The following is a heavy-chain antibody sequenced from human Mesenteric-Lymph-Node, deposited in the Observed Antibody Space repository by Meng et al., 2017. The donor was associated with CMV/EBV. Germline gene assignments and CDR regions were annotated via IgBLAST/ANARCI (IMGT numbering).Heavy chain of an antibody. CDR2: INSDGSST. CDR1: GFTFSSYW. Sequence: GESLKISCAASGFTFSSYWMHWVRQAPGKGLVWVSRINSDGSSTSYADSVKGRFTISRDNSKNTLYLHMNSLRAEDTAVYYCAKSPFDTWGQGTLVIVSS. V-gene: IGHV3-74*01. CDR3: AKSPFDT. J-gene: IGHJ4*02.